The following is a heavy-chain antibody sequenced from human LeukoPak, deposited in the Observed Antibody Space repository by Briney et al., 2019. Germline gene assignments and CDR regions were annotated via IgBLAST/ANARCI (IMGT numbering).Heavy chain of an antibody. Sequence: GGSLRLSCAASGFTFSSYGMHWVRQAPGKGLEWVAVISYDGSNKYYADSVKGRFTISRDNSKNTLYLQMNSLRAEDTAVYYCAKEEEYCSSTSCSSDFDYWGQGTLVTVSS. J-gene: IGHJ4*02. V-gene: IGHV3-30*18. CDR3: AKEEEYCSSTSCSSDFDY. D-gene: IGHD2-2*01. CDR1: GFTFSSYG. CDR2: ISYDGSNK.